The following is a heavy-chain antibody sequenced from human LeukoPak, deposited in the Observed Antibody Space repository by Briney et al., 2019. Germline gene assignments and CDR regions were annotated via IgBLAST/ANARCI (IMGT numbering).Heavy chain of an antibody. J-gene: IGHJ5*02. CDR1: GGSISSGGYY. D-gene: IGHD3-22*01. Sequence: SQTLSLTCTVSGGSISSGGYYWSWIRQHPGKGLEWIGYIYYSGSTYYNPSLKSRVTISVDTSKNQFSLKLSSVTAADTAVYYCARDYYDSSGPGWFDPWGQGTLVTVSS. CDR3: ARDYYDSSGPGWFDP. V-gene: IGHV4-31*03. CDR2: IYYSGST.